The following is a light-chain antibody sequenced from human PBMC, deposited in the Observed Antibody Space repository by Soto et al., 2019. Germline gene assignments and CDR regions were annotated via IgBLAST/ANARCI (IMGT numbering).Light chain of an antibody. CDR1: QSVSSY. J-gene: IGKJ1*01. CDR2: SAS. V-gene: IGKV3-15*01. Sequence: EVLMTQSPATLSVSPGERATLSCRASQSVSSYLAWYQRKPGQAPRVLIYSASTRATGIPARFSGSGSGTDFTLTISSLQSEDFAVYYCQQYGSSPRTFGQGTKVDIK. CDR3: QQYGSSPRT.